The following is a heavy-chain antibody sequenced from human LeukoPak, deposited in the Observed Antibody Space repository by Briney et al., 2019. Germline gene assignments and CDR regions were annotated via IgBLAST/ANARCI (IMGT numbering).Heavy chain of an antibody. CDR3: ARAPSYYDILTGHYFDY. D-gene: IGHD3-9*01. CDR2: IYYSGST. J-gene: IGHJ4*02. CDR1: SGSISSGDYY. V-gene: IGHV4-30-4*01. Sequence: SSETLSLTCTVSSGSISSGDYYWSWIRQPPGRGLEWIGYIYYSGSTYYNPSLKSRVTISVDTSKNQFSLKLSSVTAADTAVYYCARAPSYYDILTGHYFDYWGQGTLVTVSS.